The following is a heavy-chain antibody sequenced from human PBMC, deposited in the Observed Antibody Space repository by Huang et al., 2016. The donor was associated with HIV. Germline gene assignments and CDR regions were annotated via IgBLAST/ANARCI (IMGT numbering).Heavy chain of an antibody. D-gene: IGHD5-18*01. Sequence: EVQLLESGGGLVQPGGSLRLSCIASGVSFSNFAMSWVRQAPVKWMEWVSAISGSGGMTDYADSVKGLFTSSRDNFKNPLYLQMNSLRAEDTAVYYCAEEVSGYSYGIDYWGQGTLVTVSS. V-gene: IGHV3-23*01. CDR3: AEEVSGYSYGIDY. J-gene: IGHJ4*02. CDR2: ISGSGGMT. CDR1: GVSFSNFA.